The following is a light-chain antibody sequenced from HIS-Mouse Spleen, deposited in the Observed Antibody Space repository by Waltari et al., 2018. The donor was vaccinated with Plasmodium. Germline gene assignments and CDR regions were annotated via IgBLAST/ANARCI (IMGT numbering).Light chain of an antibody. CDR3: QKYNSALT. CDR2: AAS. J-gene: IGKJ3*01. CDR1: QGISNY. Sequence: DIQMTQSPSSLSASVGDRVTITCRASQGISNYLAWYQQKPWKVPKLLIYAASTLQSGVPSRFSGSGSGTDFTLTISSLQPEDVATYYCQKYNSALTFGPGTKVDIK. V-gene: IGKV1-27*01.